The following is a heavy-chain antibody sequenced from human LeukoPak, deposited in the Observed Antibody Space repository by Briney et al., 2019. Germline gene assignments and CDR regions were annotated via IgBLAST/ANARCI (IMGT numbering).Heavy chain of an antibody. Sequence: SETLSLTCNVSGGSISSHYWSWIRQPPGKGLEWIGHTYYSGSTTYNPSLESRVTISVDTSKNQFSLKLRSVTAADTAVYYCARESSGSSARDYWGQGTLVTVSS. CDR1: GGSISSHY. V-gene: IGHV4-59*11. CDR3: ARESSGSSARDY. CDR2: TYYSGST. J-gene: IGHJ4*02. D-gene: IGHD3-10*01.